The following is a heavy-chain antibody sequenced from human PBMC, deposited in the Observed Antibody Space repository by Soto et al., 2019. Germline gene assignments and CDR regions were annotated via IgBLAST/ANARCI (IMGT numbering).Heavy chain of an antibody. Sequence: GGSLRLSCAASGFTFSSYAMTWVRQAPGKGLEWVSGISGSGATTSYADSVKGRFTVSRDNSKNTLYLQMNSLRFEDTAVYYCAKDLYGDYGGLDYWGQGTLVTVSS. J-gene: IGHJ4*02. CDR1: GFTFSSYA. CDR2: ISGSGATT. D-gene: IGHD4-17*01. V-gene: IGHV3-23*01. CDR3: AKDLYGDYGGLDY.